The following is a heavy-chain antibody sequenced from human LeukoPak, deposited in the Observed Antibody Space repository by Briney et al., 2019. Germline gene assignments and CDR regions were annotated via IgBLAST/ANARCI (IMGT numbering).Heavy chain of an antibody. V-gene: IGHV3-23*01. CDR3: AKDSVRRFLEWSSKYFFDY. CDR1: GFMFSTYA. Sequence: PGGSLRLSCVGSGFMFSTYAMSWVRQAPGKGLEWVSAISGSGGSTHYAHSVKGRFTISRDNSKNTPDLQLNSPRAEDTAIYYCAKDSVRRFLEWSSKYFFDYWGQGALVTASS. CDR2: ISGSGGST. J-gene: IGHJ4*02. D-gene: IGHD3-3*01.